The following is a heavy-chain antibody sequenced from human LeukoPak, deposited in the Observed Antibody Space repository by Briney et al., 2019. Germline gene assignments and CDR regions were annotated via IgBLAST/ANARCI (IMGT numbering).Heavy chain of an antibody. CDR2: ISWNSGSI. D-gene: IGHD6-13*01. V-gene: IGHV3-9*01. Sequence: GRSLRLSCAASGFTFDDYAMHWVRPAPGKGLEWVSGISWNSGSIGYADSVKGRFTISRDNAKNSLYLQMNSLRAEDTALYYCAKDGSYSSSWYGAFDIWGQGTMVTVSS. CDR1: GFTFDDYA. CDR3: AKDGSYSSSWYGAFDI. J-gene: IGHJ3*02.